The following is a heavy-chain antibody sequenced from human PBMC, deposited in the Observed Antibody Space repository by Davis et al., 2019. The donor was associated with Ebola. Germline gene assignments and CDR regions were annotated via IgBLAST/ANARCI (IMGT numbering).Heavy chain of an antibody. Sequence: GESLKISCAASGFTFSTYAMSWVRPAPGKGLEWVSAIVGSGVITYYTDSVKGRFTISRDNSKNTLYLQMNSLRAEDTAVYYCAKVGEYYDFWSGYSPFDYWGQGTLVTVSS. CDR2: IVGSGVIT. J-gene: IGHJ4*02. CDR1: GFTFSTYA. D-gene: IGHD3-3*01. CDR3: AKVGEYYDFWSGYSPFDY. V-gene: IGHV3-23*01.